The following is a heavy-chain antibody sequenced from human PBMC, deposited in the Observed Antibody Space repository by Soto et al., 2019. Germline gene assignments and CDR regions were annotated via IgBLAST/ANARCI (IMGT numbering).Heavy chain of an antibody. J-gene: IGHJ6*02. V-gene: IGHV1-69*13. Sequence: SVKVSCKASGGTFSSYAISWVRQAPGQGLEWMGGIIPIFGTANYAQKFQGRVTITADESTSTAYMELSSLRSEDTAVYYCARGGTYVYYYYYGMDVWGQGTTVTVSS. CDR1: GGTFSSYA. CDR3: ARGGTYVYYYYYGMDV. D-gene: IGHD3-16*01. CDR2: IIPIFGTA.